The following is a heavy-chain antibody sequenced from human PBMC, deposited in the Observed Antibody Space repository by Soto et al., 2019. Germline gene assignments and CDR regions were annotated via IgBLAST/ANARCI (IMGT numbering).Heavy chain of an antibody. V-gene: IGHV3-30*18. D-gene: IGHD3-16*01. CDR2: ISYDGSNK. J-gene: IGHJ3*02. Sequence: QVQLVESGGGVAQPGRSLRLSCAASGFTFSSYGMHWVRQAPGKRLEWVAVISYDGSNKYYADSVKGRFTISRNNSKNTLYLHMNSLRAEETAVYYCAKGGLYGDAFDIWGQGTMVTVSS. CDR3: AKGGLYGDAFDI. CDR1: GFTFSSYG.